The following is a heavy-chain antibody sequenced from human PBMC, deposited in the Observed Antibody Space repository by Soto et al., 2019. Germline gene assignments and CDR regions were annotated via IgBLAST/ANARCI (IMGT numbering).Heavy chain of an antibody. J-gene: IGHJ3*02. CDR2: ISSSGSTI. CDR1: GFTFSSYE. CDR3: ARESITMIVDTPKERGDAFDI. Sequence: GGSLRLSCAASGFTFSSYEMNWVRQAPGKGLEWVSYISSSGSTIYYADSVKGRFTISRDNAKNSLYLQMNSLRAEDTAVYYCARESITMIVDTPKERGDAFDIWGQGTMVTVSS. D-gene: IGHD3-22*01. V-gene: IGHV3-48*03.